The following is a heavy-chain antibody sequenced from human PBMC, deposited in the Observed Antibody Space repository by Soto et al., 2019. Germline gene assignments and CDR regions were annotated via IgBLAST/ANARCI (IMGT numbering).Heavy chain of an antibody. J-gene: IGHJ4*02. V-gene: IGHV4-39*01. CDR1: GGSISSSSYY. D-gene: IGHD3-10*01. Sequence: SETLSLTCTVSGGSISSSSYYWVWIRQSPGKELEWIGSIYYDGSSYYKPSLQSRVTISVDTSKNQFSLKLSSVTAADTAVYYCARQLWFGEMRDEYYFDYWGQGTLVTVSS. CDR3: ARQLWFGEMRDEYYFDY. CDR2: IYYDGSS.